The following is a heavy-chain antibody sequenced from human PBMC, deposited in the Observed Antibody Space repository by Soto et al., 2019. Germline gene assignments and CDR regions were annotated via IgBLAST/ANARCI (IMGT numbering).Heavy chain of an antibody. J-gene: IGHJ4*02. CDR1: GGSISSSSYY. Sequence: SETLSLTCTVSGGSISSSSYYWGWIRQPPGKGLEWIGSIYYSGSTYYNPSLKSRVTISVDTSKNQFSLKLSSVTAADTAVYYCARHLRFLEWLPPGDFDYWGQGTLVTVSS. CDR3: ARHLRFLEWLPPGDFDY. V-gene: IGHV4-39*01. CDR2: IYYSGST. D-gene: IGHD3-3*01.